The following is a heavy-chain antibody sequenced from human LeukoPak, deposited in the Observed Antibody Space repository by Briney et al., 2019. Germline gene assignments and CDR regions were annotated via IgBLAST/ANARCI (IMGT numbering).Heavy chain of an antibody. J-gene: IGHJ6*03. CDR2: INHSGST. V-gene: IGHV4-34*01. D-gene: IGHD3-3*01. CDR1: GLTFSNAW. CDR3: ARERINFWSGYSKPYYMDV. Sequence: GSLRLSCAASGLTFSNAWMTWVRQAPGKGLEWIGEINHSGSTNYNPSLKSRVTISVDTSKNQFSLKLSSVTAADTAVYYCARERINFWSGYSKPYYMDVWGKGTTVTVSS.